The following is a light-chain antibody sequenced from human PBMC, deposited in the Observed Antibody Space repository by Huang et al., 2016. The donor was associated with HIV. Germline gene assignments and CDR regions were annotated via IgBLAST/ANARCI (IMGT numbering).Light chain of an antibody. Sequence: DIVMTQSPLSLPVTPGEPASISCRSSQSLLHYNGYNYLDWYVQKPGQSPRLLIYMGFSRASGVPDRFSGSGSGTDFTLKISRVEAEDVGIYYCMQSLQTVFTFGPGTRVDIK. V-gene: IGKV2-28*01. CDR3: MQSLQTVFT. J-gene: IGKJ3*01. CDR1: QSLLHYNGYNY. CDR2: MGF.